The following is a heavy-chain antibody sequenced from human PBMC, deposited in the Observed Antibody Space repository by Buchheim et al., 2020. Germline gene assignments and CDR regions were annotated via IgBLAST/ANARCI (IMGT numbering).Heavy chain of an antibody. CDR3: ARGRGYFYSNEDNWPDP. CDR2: IKEDGSEK. D-gene: IGHD1-1*01. J-gene: IGHJ5*02. Sequence: VQLVESGGGVVQPGRSLRLSCAASGFTFSTYWMSWVRQAPGKGPEWVANIKEDGSEKYYVDSVKARFSISRDNAKNSVYLQMNSLRAEDTAMYYCARGRGYFYSNEDNWPDPWGQGTL. V-gene: IGHV3-7*01. CDR1: GFTFSTYW.